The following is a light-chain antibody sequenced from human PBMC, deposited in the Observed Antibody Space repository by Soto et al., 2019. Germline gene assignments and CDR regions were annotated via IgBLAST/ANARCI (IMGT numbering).Light chain of an antibody. J-gene: IGKJ2*01. V-gene: IGKV1-5*03. CDR2: RAS. CDR1: ENIGDC. CDR3: QQYNRYSRT. Sequence: DIEMTQSPSTQSASVGDRVTITCRASENIGDCLAWYQQKQGKAPNILIYRASYLQSGVPSRFGGSGSGTEFTLTISSLQPDDFATYYCQQYNRYSRTFGQGTKLEI.